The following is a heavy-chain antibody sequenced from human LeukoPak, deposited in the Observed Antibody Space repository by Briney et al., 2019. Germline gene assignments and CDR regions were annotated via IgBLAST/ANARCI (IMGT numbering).Heavy chain of an antibody. J-gene: IGHJ4*02. CDR3: ARGSIGDGYSYFDY. CDR1: GGSISSYY. Sequence: SETLSLTCTVSGGSISSYYWSWIRQPAGKGLEWIGRIYTNGSTNYNPSLKSRVTMSVDTSKNQLSLKVISVTAADTAVYYCARGSIGDGYSYFDYWGQGTLVTVSS. CDR2: IYTNGST. V-gene: IGHV4-4*07. D-gene: IGHD5-24*01.